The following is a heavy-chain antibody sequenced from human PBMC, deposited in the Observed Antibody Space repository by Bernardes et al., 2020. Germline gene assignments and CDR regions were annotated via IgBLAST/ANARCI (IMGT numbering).Heavy chain of an antibody. CDR1: GFTFSDHY. CDR3: ARGGFAPLPNEYYYYGMDV. CDR2: TRNKANSYTT. J-gene: IGHJ6*04. Sequence: GGSLRLSCAASGFTFSDHYMDWVRQAPGKGLEWVGRTRNKANSYTTEYAASVKGRFTISRDDSKNSLYLQMNSLKTEDTAVYYCARGGFAPLPNEYYYYGMDVWGKGTTVTVSS. V-gene: IGHV3-72*01. D-gene: IGHD1-1*01.